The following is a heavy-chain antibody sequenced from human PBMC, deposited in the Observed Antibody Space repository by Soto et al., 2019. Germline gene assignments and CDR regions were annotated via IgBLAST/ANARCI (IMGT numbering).Heavy chain of an antibody. CDR1: GFTFSSYG. Sequence: GGSLRLSCAASGFTFSSYGMHWVRQAPGKGLEWVAVISYDGSNKYYADSVKGGFTISRDNSKNTLYLQMNSLRAEDTAVYYCAKTGSQCSGGSCYSYYYYGMDVWGQGTTVTVSS. CDR3: AKTGSQCSGGSCYSYYYYGMDV. D-gene: IGHD2-15*01. V-gene: IGHV3-30*18. CDR2: ISYDGSNK. J-gene: IGHJ6*02.